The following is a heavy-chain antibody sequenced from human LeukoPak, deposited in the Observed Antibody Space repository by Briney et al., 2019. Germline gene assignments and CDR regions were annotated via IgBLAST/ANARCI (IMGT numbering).Heavy chain of an antibody. D-gene: IGHD3-22*01. CDR3: VATSGYYSAFVY. J-gene: IGHJ4*02. V-gene: IGHV3-9*01. CDR1: GFTFDDYA. Sequence: PGGSLRLSCAASGFTFDDYAMHWVRQAPGKGLEWVSGISWNSGRIDYGDSVKGRFIISRDNAKNSLYLQMNSLRAEDTAFYYCVATSGYYSAFVYWGQGTLVTVSS. CDR2: ISWNSGRI.